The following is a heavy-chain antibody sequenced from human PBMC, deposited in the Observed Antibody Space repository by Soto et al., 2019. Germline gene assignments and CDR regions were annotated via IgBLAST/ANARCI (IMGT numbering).Heavy chain of an antibody. CDR3: ARGGPHDRESAFEI. Sequence: QLQLQESGSRLVKPSETLSLTCVVSGASISSGGYSWSWIRQPPGKGLGWIGYIYHSGITYYNPYFWSGFTISVGTPQNTFSLNLSLVTAADTAVYYCARGGPHDRESAFEIWGQGTLVTVSS. CDR2: IYHSGIT. V-gene: IGHV4-30-2*01. CDR1: GASISSGGYS. D-gene: IGHD3-10*01. J-gene: IGHJ3*02.